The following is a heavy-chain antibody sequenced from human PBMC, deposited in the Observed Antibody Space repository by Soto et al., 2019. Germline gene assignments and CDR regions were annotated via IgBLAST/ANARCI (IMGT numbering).Heavy chain of an antibody. V-gene: IGHV3-30*04. CDR1: GFSFSHYA. CDR2: ISYDGENQ. Sequence: VGSLRLSGAASGFSFSHYAMHWVRQPPGKGLEWVALISYDGENQYFTDSVRGRFPISRDNSKTAVYLEMNDLRLDDTATYYCVSPHSESSNAFDLWGQGTLVTVSS. J-gene: IGHJ5*02. CDR3: VSPHSESSNAFDL. D-gene: IGHD3-10*01.